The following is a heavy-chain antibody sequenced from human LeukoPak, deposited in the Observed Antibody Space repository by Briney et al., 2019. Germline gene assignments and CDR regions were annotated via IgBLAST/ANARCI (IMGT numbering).Heavy chain of an antibody. CDR1: GFTFDDYN. D-gene: IGHD5-12*01. CDR3: ARGGAPLEGGYNYFDY. V-gene: IGHV3-43*01. Sequence: GGSLRLSSAASGFTFDDYNMHWVRQAPGKGLDWVSLISWDGVTTYYADSVKGRFTISRDNNKNSLYLQMNSLRTEDTALYYCARGGAPLEGGYNYFDYWGQGTLVTVSS. CDR2: ISWDGVTT. J-gene: IGHJ4*02.